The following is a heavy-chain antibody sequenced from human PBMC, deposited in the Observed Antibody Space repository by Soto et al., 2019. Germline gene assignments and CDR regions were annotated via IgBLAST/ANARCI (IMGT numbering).Heavy chain of an antibody. V-gene: IGHV3-7*01. Sequence: GGSLRLSCAASGFTFSTYLMSGVRQAPGKGLEWVANIKEDGSEKYYVDSVEGRFTISRDNAKNSLYLQMTSLRAEDTALYYCARGWGYFDSSGFPYLYAMDVWGQGATVTVSS. CDR2: IKEDGSEK. CDR1: GFTFSTYL. J-gene: IGHJ6*02. D-gene: IGHD3-22*01. CDR3: ARGWGYFDSSGFPYLYAMDV.